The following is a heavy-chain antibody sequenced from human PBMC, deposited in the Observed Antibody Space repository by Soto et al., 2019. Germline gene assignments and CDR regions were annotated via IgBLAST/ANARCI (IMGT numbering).Heavy chain of an antibody. Sequence: GESLKISCKGSGYRFTSYWIGWVRQMHGKGLEWMGIIYPGDSDTRYSPSFQGQVTISADKSISTAYLQWSSLKASDTAMYYCARLGGYCSGGSCYWDAFDIWGQGTMVTVSS. CDR1: GYRFTSYW. CDR3: ARLGGYCSGGSCYWDAFDI. D-gene: IGHD2-15*01. V-gene: IGHV5-51*01. CDR2: IYPGDSDT. J-gene: IGHJ3*02.